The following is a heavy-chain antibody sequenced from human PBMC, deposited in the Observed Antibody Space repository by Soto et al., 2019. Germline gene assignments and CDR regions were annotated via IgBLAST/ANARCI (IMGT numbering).Heavy chain of an antibody. J-gene: IGHJ1*01. CDR3: APIQDEGNWGGERRRPPRATAFPCQAH. Sequence: TRVSPRRSVTLTCTFTGLSLSTRGVDVGWIRQPPGKALEWLALVDWNDDKRYSPSLKNRLTVTKDTSKNQLVLTMANMEAVETATYYCAPIQDEGNWGGERRRPPRATAFPCQAHW. CDR2: VDWNDDK. D-gene: IGHD2-21*01. V-gene: IGHV2-5*01. CDR1: GLSLSTRGVD.